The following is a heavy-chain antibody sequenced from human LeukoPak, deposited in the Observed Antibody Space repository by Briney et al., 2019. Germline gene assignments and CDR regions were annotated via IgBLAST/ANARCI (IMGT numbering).Heavy chain of an antibody. J-gene: IGHJ4*02. CDR1: GFTFSSYE. Sequence: GGSLRLSCAASGFTFSSYEMNWVRQAPGKGLEWISYISGSGSTIYYADFVKGRFTISRDNARSSLYLQLNSLRAEDTAVYYCAKDAVWFGEIIDYWGQGTLVTVSS. D-gene: IGHD3-10*01. CDR3: AKDAVWFGEIIDY. CDR2: ISGSGSTI. V-gene: IGHV3-48*03.